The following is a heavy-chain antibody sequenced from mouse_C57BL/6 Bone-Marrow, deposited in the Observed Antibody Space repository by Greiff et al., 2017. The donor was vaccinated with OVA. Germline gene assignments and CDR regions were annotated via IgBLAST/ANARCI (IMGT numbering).Heavy chain of an antibody. CDR3: ARSYGSGYYFDY. V-gene: IGHV1-64*01. CDR1: GYTFTSYW. J-gene: IGHJ2*01. Sequence: QVQLQQPGAELVKPGASVTLSCKASGYTFTSYWMHWVKQRPGQGLEWIGMIHPNSGSTNYNEKFKSKATLTVDKSSSTAYMQLSSLTSEDSAVYYCARSYGSGYYFDYWGQGTTLTVSS. CDR2: IHPNSGST. D-gene: IGHD1-1*01.